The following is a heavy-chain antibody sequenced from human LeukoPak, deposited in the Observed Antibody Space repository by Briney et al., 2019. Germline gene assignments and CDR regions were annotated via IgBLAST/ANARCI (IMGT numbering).Heavy chain of an antibody. D-gene: IGHD3-22*01. Sequence: GGSLRLSCAASGFTFSSYWMSWVRQAPGRGLGWVANIKQDGSEKYYVDSVKGRFTISRDNAKNSLYLQMNSLRAEDTAVYYCARDRSYYDSSGYYSYWGQGTLVTVSS. J-gene: IGHJ4*02. V-gene: IGHV3-7*01. CDR1: GFTFSSYW. CDR2: IKQDGSEK. CDR3: ARDRSYYDSSGYYSY.